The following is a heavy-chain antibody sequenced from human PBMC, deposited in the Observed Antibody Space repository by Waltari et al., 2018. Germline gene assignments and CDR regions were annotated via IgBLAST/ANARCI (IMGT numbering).Heavy chain of an antibody. J-gene: IGHJ4*02. CDR3: ARSDSSGSSYFDD. CDR2: SYYRGGT. V-gene: IGHV4-31*03. Sequence: QVQLQESGPGLVKPSQTLSLTCTVSGGSISSGGYYWGWIRQHPGKGLEWIGDSYYRGGTYDNPSLKSRGTIAGDTSKTQFSLKLSSVTAEDTGVYYCARSDSSGSSYFDDWGQGTLVTVSS. D-gene: IGHD3-22*01. CDR1: GGSISSGGYY.